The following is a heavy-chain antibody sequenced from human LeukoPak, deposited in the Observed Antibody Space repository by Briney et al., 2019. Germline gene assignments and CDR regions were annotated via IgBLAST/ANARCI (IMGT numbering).Heavy chain of an antibody. CDR2: IYYSGRT. J-gene: IGHJ6*03. V-gene: IGHV4-59*01. CDR3: ASVNDYGDPLPRYMDV. CDR1: GGSINSYY. D-gene: IGHD4-17*01. Sequence: SETLSLTCTVSGGSINSYYWSWIRQPPGKGLEWIGYIYYSGRTNYNPSLKSRVTISVNTSKNQFSLKLSSVTAADTAVYYCASVNDYGDPLPRYMDVWGKGTAVTVSS.